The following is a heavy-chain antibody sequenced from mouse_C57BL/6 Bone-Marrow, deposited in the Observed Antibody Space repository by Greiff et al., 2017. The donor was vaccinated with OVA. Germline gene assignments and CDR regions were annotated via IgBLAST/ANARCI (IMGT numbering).Heavy chain of an antibody. CDR1: GYTFTSYG. CDR3: ARGRNNTQGYYFDD. D-gene: IGHD2-1*01. V-gene: IGHV1-81*01. Sequence: VQLQQSGAELARPGASVKLSCKASGYTFTSYGISWVKQRTGQGLEWIGEIYPRSGNTYYNEKFKGKATLTADKSSSTAYMELRSLTSEDSAVYFCARGRNNTQGYYFDDWGQGTTLTVSS. J-gene: IGHJ2*01. CDR2: IYPRSGNT.